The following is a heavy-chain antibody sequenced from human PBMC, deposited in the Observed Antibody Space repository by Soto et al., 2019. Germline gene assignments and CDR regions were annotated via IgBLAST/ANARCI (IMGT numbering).Heavy chain of an antibody. CDR3: ASRVPRRSYLGLFEY. Sequence: VQLQESGPGLVEPSQTLSLTCTVSAVSISNDGYFWTWIRQRPGKGPEWIGYISNSGSSFSNPALRSRLAFSIDTSKNQFSLKLTSMTAADTAIYYCASRVPRRSYLGLFEYWGHGTLVTVSS. CDR1: AVSISNDGYF. V-gene: IGHV4-31*03. CDR2: ISNSGSS. J-gene: IGHJ4*01. D-gene: IGHD1-26*01.